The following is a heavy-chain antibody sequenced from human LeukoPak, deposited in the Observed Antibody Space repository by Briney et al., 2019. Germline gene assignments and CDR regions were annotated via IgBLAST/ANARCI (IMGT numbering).Heavy chain of an antibody. D-gene: IGHD6-13*01. CDR2: ISSSSSYI. CDR3: AREPLAAAKIREKRYYFDY. J-gene: IGHJ4*02. Sequence: PGGSLSLSCAASGFTFSSYSMNWVRQAPGKGLEWVSSISSSSSYIYYADSVKSRFTISRDNAKNSLYLQMNSLRAEDTAVYYCAREPLAAAKIREKRYYFDYWGQGTLVTVSS. V-gene: IGHV3-21*01. CDR1: GFTFSSYS.